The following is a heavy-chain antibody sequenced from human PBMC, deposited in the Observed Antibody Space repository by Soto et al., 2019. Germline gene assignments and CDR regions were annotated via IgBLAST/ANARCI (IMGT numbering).Heavy chain of an antibody. V-gene: IGHV1-8*01. CDR1: GYSFTSLD. D-gene: IGHD1-26*01. J-gene: IGHJ4*02. CDR3: ALGVSAGVDY. Sequence: QVQLVQSGAEVREPGASVKVSCKASGYSFTSLDINWVRQTAGQGLEWMGWMQPSTGRTGYAQKFQGRVTMTRDTSINTAYRELTTLTAEDTAFYYCALGVSAGVDYWGQGTLVTFSS. CDR2: MQPSTGRT.